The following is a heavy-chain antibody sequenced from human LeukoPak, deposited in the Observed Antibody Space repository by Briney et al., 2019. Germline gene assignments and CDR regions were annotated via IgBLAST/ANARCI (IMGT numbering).Heavy chain of an antibody. V-gene: IGHV3-23*01. CDR2: ITSNAAST. CDR3: AKDYIRRAWD. J-gene: IGHJ4*02. Sequence: GGSLRLSCAACGFTFSSYAMSLVRQAPGKGLEWISTITSNAASTFYADSVKGRFTISRDNSKNTLYLQMYNLRAEDTALYYCAKDYIRRAWDWGQGSLVTVSS. CDR1: GFTFSSYA. D-gene: IGHD7-27*01.